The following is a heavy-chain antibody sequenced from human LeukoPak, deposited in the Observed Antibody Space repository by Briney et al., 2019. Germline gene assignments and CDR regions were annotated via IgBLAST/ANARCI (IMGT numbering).Heavy chain of an antibody. CDR3: ARDYYGNYGGNGIDY. CDR1: GGSISSYY. CDR2: INHSGST. D-gene: IGHD4-23*01. V-gene: IGHV4-34*01. Sequence: SETLSLTCTVSGGSISSYYWSWIRQPPGKGLEWIGEINHSGSTNYNPSLKSRVTISVDTSKNQFSLKLSSVTAADTAAYYCARDYYGNYGGNGIDYWGQGTLVTVSS. J-gene: IGHJ4*02.